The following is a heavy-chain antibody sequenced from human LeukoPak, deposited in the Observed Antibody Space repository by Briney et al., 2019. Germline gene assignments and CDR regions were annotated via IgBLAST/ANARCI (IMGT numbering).Heavy chain of an antibody. CDR2: ISSSGSTI. CDR3: ARDLHTAMVH. J-gene: IGHJ4*02. Sequence: GGSLRLSCAASGFTFSSYEMNWVRQAPGKGLEWVSYISSSGSTIYYADSVKGRFTISRDNAKNSLYLQMNSLRAEDTAVYYCARDLHTAMVHWGQGILVTVSS. CDR1: GFTFSSYE. V-gene: IGHV3-48*03. D-gene: IGHD5-18*01.